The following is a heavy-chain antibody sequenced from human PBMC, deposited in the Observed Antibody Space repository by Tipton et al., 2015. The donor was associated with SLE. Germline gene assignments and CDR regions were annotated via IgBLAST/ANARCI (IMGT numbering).Heavy chain of an antibody. CDR1: GGSFSAYY. V-gene: IGHV4-34*01. D-gene: IGHD1-1*01. CDR3: ARAPGLERSYFYYFYMDV. J-gene: IGHJ6*03. Sequence: LRLSCAVYGGSFSAYYWSWIRQHPGKGLEWIGEINHSGSTNYNPSLKSRVTISVDTSKNQFSLKLSSVTAADTAVYYCARAPGLERSYFYYFYMDVWGKGTTVTVS. CDR2: INHSGST.